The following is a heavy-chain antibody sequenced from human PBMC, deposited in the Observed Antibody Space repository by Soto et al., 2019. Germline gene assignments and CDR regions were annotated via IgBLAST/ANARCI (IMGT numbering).Heavy chain of an antibody. D-gene: IGHD3-22*01. CDR1: GFSFSNCW. CDR2: INSDGSST. V-gene: IGHV3-74*01. J-gene: IGHJ6*02. CDR3: ARAIGYYGMDV. Sequence: PGGSLRLSCAASGFSFSNCWMHWVRQAPGMGLVWVPHINSDGSSTTYADSVKGRFTISRDNAKNTLYLQMNSLRAEDTAVYYCARAIGYYGMDVWGQGTTVTVSS.